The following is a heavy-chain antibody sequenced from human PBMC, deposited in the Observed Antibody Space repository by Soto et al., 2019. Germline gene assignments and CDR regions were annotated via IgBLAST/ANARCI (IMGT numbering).Heavy chain of an antibody. Sequence: ASVKVSCKASGYTFTGYYIHWVRQAPGQGLEWMGWISPKSGGTDYQQNFQGRVTMTRDSSITTVYMELSSLRSDDTAVYYCARANSGDDDEFDYWGQGTPVTVSS. D-gene: IGHD5-12*01. J-gene: IGHJ4*02. CDR2: ISPKSGGT. V-gene: IGHV1-2*02. CDR1: GYTFTGYY. CDR3: ARANSGDDDEFDY.